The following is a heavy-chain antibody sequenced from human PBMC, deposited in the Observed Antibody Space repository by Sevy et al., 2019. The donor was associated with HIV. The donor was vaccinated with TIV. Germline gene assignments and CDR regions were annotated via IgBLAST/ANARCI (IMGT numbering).Heavy chain of an antibody. D-gene: IGHD6-19*01. CDR3: AREGGYTSAWSPGNY. CDR2: ISYDGIIK. J-gene: IGHJ4*02. CDR1: GFPFSRHA. V-gene: IGHV3-30*04. Sequence: GGSLRLSCGVSGFPFSRHAMHWVRQAPGKGLEWVALISYDGIIKYYADSVKGRLTISRDNSKNTLSLQMNSLRIEDTAVYYCAREGGYTSAWSPGNYWGQGTLVTVSS.